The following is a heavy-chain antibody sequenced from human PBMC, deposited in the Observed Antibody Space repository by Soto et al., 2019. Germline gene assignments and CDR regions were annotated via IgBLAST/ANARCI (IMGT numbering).Heavy chain of an antibody. D-gene: IGHD6-19*01. CDR1: GYTFTDYY. J-gene: IGHJ4*02. V-gene: IGHV1-2*04. Sequence: ASVKVSCKASGYTFTDYYVHWVRQAPGQGLEWMGWINTNSGVTNFAQKFQGWVTLTRDTSVNTAYMELNRLKSDDTAVFFCARGVSGWSPFDFWGQGXLVTVYS. CDR3: ARGVSGWSPFDF. CDR2: INTNSGVT.